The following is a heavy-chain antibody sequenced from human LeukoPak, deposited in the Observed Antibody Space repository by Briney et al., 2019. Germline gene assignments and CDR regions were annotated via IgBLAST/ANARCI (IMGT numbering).Heavy chain of an antibody. J-gene: IGHJ4*02. CDR2: INPNNGGT. CDR3: ARGRDTAY. Sequence: GASVTVSFKASGYTFTGFFIHWVRQAPGQGLEWKGRINPNNGGTNYAQKFQGRATMTRNTSIDTVYMELSRLTSDDTAMYYCARGRDTAYWGQGTLVTVSS. CDR1: GYTFTGFF. D-gene: IGHD5-18*01. V-gene: IGHV1-2*06.